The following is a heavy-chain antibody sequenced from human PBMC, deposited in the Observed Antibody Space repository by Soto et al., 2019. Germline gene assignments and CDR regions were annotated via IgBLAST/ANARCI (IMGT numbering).Heavy chain of an antibody. Sequence: GASVKVSCKASGYTFTGYYMHWVRQAPGQGLEWMGWINPNSGGTNYAQKFQGRVTMTRDTSISTAYMELSRLRSDDTAVYYCARDWSGGAYCGGDCYSFVYWGQGTLVTVSS. CDR1: GYTFTGYY. CDR3: ARDWSGGAYCGGDCYSFVY. CDR2: INPNSGGT. J-gene: IGHJ4*02. D-gene: IGHD2-21*02. V-gene: IGHV1-2*02.